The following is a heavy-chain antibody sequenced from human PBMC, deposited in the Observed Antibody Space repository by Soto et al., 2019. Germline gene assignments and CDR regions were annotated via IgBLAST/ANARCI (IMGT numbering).Heavy chain of an antibody. V-gene: IGHV7-4-1*01. Sequence: ASVKVSCKASGYTFTSYAMNWVRQAPGQGLEWMGWINTNTGNPTYAQGFTGRFVFSLDTSVSTAYLQICSLKAEDTAVYYCARDYQLPTITYYYYYYGMDVWRQGTTVTVSS. CDR3: ARDYQLPTITYYYYYYGMDV. J-gene: IGHJ6*02. CDR1: GYTFTSYA. CDR2: INTNTGNP. D-gene: IGHD2-2*01.